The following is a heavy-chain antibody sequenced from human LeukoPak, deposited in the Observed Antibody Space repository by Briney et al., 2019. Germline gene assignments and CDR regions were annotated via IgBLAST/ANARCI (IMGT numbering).Heavy chain of an antibody. J-gene: IGHJ3*02. V-gene: IGHV1-2*02. CDR2: INPNSGGT. Sequence: ASVKVSCKASGYTFTGYYMHWVRQAPGQGLEWMGWINPNSGGTNYAQKFQGRVTMTRDTSISTAYMELSRLRSDDTAVYYCARGYSRFGESTDAFDIWGQGTMVTVSS. D-gene: IGHD3-10*01. CDR3: ARGYSRFGESTDAFDI. CDR1: GYTFTGYY.